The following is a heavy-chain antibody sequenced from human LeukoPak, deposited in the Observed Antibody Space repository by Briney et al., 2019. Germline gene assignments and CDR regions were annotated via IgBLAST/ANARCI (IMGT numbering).Heavy chain of an antibody. D-gene: IGHD3-3*01. CDR3: ARKQVTIFGVVMMDV. CDR1: GYTFTSYD. V-gene: IGHV1-8*01. J-gene: IGHJ6*04. CDR2: MNPNSGNT. Sequence: ASVKVSCKASGYTFTSYDINWVRQAAGRGLEWMGWMNPNSGNTGYAQKFQGRVTMTRNTSISTAYMELSSLRSEDTAVYYCARKQVTIFGVVMMDVWGKGTTVTVSS.